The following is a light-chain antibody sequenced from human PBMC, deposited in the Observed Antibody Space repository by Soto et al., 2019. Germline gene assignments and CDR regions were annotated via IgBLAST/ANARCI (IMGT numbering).Light chain of an antibody. CDR1: SSNIGADYD. V-gene: IGLV1-40*01. Sequence: QAVVTQPPSVSGAPGQRVTISCTGSSSNIGADYDVHWYQQVPGTAPKLLIYGNSNRPSGVPDRFSGSKSGTSASLAITGLQVEDEADYYCQSYDSSLSGSVFGGGTKVTVL. CDR3: QSYDSSLSGSV. J-gene: IGLJ3*02. CDR2: GNS.